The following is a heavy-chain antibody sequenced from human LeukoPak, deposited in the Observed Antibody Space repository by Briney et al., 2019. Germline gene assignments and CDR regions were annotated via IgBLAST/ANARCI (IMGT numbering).Heavy chain of an antibody. CDR3: AATSGPTYYSPVDF. V-gene: IGHV4-39*02. CDR1: GSLITTSNHY. J-gene: IGHJ4*02. Sequence: TSSETLSLTCTVSGSLITTSNHYWGWIRQTPGKTLEWIANIYYSGHTLYNPSPKSRALISVDTSSNHFSLRLTSVTAADTAVYYCAATSGPTYYSPVDFWGQGTSVSVSS. CDR2: IYYSGHT. D-gene: IGHD1-26*01.